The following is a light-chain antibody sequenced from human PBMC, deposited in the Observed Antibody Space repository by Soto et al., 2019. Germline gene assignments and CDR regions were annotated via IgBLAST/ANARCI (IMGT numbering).Light chain of an antibody. CDR3: SSYATSSTLDVV. Sequence: QSALTQPASVSGSPGQSITISCTGTSSDFGGYTYVSWYQQHPGNAPKLIIYDVSNRPSGVSYRFSGSESGNTASLTISGLQAEDEADYYCSSYATSSTLDVVFGGGTKLTVL. V-gene: IGLV2-14*01. CDR1: SSDFGGYTY. CDR2: DVS. J-gene: IGLJ2*01.